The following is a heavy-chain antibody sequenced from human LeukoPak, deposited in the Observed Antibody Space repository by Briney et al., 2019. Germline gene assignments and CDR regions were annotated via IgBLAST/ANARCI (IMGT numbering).Heavy chain of an antibody. CDR1: GGSISSSSYY. CDR3: ARVGLGGNTAMAHAFDI. Sequence: PSETLSLTCTVSGGSISSSSYYWGWIRQPPGKGLEWIGSIYYSGSTYYNPSLKSRVTISVDTSKNQFSLKLSSVTAADTAVYYCARVGLGGNTAMAHAFDIWGQGTMVTVSS. D-gene: IGHD5-18*01. J-gene: IGHJ3*02. V-gene: IGHV4-39*07. CDR2: IYYSGST.